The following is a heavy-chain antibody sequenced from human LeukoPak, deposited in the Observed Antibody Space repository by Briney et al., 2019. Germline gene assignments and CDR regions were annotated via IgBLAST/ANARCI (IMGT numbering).Heavy chain of an antibody. CDR3: ARAYGSGSYIYYFDS. Sequence: GGSLRLSCAASGFTFDDYGMSWVRQAPGKGLEWVSGINWNGGSTGYADSVKGRFTISRDNAKNSLYLQMNSLRAEDTALYHCARAYGSGSYIYYFDSWGQGTLVTVSS. D-gene: IGHD3-10*01. CDR1: GFTFDDYG. V-gene: IGHV3-20*01. J-gene: IGHJ4*02. CDR2: INWNGGST.